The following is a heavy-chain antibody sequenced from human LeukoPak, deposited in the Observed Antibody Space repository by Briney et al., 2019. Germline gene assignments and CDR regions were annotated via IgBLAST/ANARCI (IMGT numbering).Heavy chain of an antibody. CDR3: AKAGVVATMDNWFDP. Sequence: GGSLRLSCVASGFPFSSYWMTWVRQAPGKGLEWVANIKQDGSKKSYVDSVKGRFTISRDNSKNTLYLQMNSLRAEDTAVYYCAKAGVVATMDNWFDPWGQGTLVTVSS. CDR2: IKQDGSKK. D-gene: IGHD5-12*01. V-gene: IGHV3-7*03. CDR1: GFPFSSYW. J-gene: IGHJ5*02.